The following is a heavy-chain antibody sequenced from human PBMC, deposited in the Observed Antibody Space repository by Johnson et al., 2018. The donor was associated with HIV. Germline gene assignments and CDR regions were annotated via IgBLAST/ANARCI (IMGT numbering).Heavy chain of an antibody. Sequence: QVQLVESGGGVVQPGRSLRLSCAASGFTFSSFGMHWVRQAPGKGLEWVAVVSDHGRTTYFADSVKGRFTISRDNSKNTLYLQMNSLRAEDTAVYYCAREGGSSGPDAFDIWGQGTMVTVSS. CDR3: AREGGSSGPDAFDI. CDR1: GFTFSSFG. CDR2: VSDHGRTT. V-gene: IGHV3-30*03. D-gene: IGHD3-16*01. J-gene: IGHJ3*02.